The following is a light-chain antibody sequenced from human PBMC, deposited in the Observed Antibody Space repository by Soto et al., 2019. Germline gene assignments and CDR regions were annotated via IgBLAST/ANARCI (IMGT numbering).Light chain of an antibody. V-gene: IGKV1-27*01. CDR2: AAS. CDR3: QKYNSAPRT. Sequence: IHITQSPSSLSXXXGXXXTXXXLASQSISSYLNWYQQKPGKAPKLLIYAASTLQSGVPSRFSGSGSGTDFTLTISSLQPEDVATYYCQKYNSAPRTFGGGTKVDIK. CDR1: QSISSY. J-gene: IGKJ4*01.